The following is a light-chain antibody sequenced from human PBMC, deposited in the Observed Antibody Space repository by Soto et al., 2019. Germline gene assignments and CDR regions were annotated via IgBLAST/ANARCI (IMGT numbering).Light chain of an antibody. Sequence: QSVLTQPASVSGSPGQSITISCTGTSTDVGSYKFVSWYQRHPGKAPKLILYEVNSRPSGVSSRFSGSKFGNTASLTISGLRSDDEADYYCSSYTSNTAPYIFGTGTKVTVL. CDR3: SSYTSNTAPYI. V-gene: IGLV2-14*01. CDR1: STDVGSYKF. J-gene: IGLJ1*01. CDR2: EVN.